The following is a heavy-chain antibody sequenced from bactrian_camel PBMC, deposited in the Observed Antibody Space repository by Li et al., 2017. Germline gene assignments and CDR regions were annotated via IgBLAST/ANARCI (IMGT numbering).Heavy chain of an antibody. V-gene: IGHV3S42*01. Sequence: VQLVESGGGSVQAGGSLKLSCKISGFTYSAYFMAWFRQAPGQEREGVAGLCRGGRRTTYADSVKGRFTISQNNAKTWLYLQMNDLKPEDTATYYCAARDLRGSGGLYEAAYTIWGRGTQVTVS. CDR3: AARDLRGSGGLYEAAYTI. CDR1: GFTYSAYF. D-gene: IGHD5*01. J-gene: IGHJ4*01. CDR2: LCRGGRRT.